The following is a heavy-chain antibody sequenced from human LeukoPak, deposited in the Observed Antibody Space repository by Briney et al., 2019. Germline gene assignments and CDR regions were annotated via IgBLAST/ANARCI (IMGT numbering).Heavy chain of an antibody. CDR1: GGSFSGYY. V-gene: IGHV4-59*01. Sequence: SETLSLTCAVYGGSFSGYYWSWIRQPPGKGLEWIGYIYYSGSTNYNPSLKSRVTISVDTSKNQFSLKLSSVTAADTAVYYCARGNGDYPFYFDYWGQGTLVTVSS. J-gene: IGHJ4*02. CDR3: ARGNGDYPFYFDY. CDR2: IYYSGST. D-gene: IGHD4-17*01.